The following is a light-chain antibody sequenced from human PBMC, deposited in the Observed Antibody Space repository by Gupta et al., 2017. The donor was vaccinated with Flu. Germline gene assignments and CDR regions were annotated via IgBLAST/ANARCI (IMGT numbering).Light chain of an antibody. CDR3: HRSYSTRPWT. Sequence: SSLSSSLGDRVTITCRASQSITFYLNWYQHKPGKAPKLLIYRASTLESGVPSRFSGSGSGTDFTLTISSLQLEDFATYYCHRSYSTRPWTFGQGTKVEIK. J-gene: IGKJ1*01. V-gene: IGKV1-39*01. CDR2: RAS. CDR1: QSITFY.